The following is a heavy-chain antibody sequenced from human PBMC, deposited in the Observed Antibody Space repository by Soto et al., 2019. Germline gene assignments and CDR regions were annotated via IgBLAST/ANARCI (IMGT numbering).Heavy chain of an antibody. J-gene: IGHJ4*02. D-gene: IGHD3-22*01. Sequence: SETLSLTCTVSGGSISSGDYYWSWIRQPPGKGLEWIGYIYYSGSTYYNPSLKSRVTISVDTSKNQFSLKLSSVPAADTAVYYCARDRYGDYYDSSGYPTWGQGTLVTVS. CDR3: ARDRYGDYYDSSGYPT. CDR1: GGSISSGDYY. CDR2: IYYSGST. V-gene: IGHV4-30-4*01.